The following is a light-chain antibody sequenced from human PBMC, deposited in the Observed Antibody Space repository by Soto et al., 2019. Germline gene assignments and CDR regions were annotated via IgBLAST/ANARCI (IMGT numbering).Light chain of an antibody. CDR3: QSYDSSSSWV. V-gene: IGLV6-57*01. Sequence: NFMLTQPHSVSESPGKTVTISCTRSSGSIASNYVQWYQQRPGSSPTTVIYEDKQRPSGVSDRFSGSIDSSSNSASLTISGLKTEDEADYYCQSYDSSSSWVFGGGTKLTVL. CDR1: SGSIASNY. CDR2: EDK. J-gene: IGLJ3*02.